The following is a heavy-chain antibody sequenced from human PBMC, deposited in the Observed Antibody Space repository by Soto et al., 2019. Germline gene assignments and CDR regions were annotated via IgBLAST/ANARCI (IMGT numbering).Heavy chain of an antibody. CDR3: ARGGTIAVTTIGDY. Sequence: DVQLVESGGGLVQPGGSLRLSCAASGFTFRSYNMNWVRLAPGKGLDWVTYISSSSSTINYADSVKGRFTISRDNAKNSLYLQMNSLRDDDTAMYYCARGGTIAVTTIGDYWGQGTLVTVSS. D-gene: IGHD5-12*01. CDR1: GFTFRSYN. V-gene: IGHV3-48*02. J-gene: IGHJ4*01. CDR2: ISSSSSTI.